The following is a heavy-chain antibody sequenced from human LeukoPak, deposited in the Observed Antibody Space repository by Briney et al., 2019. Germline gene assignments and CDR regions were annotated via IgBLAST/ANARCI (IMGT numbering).Heavy chain of an antibody. Sequence: SVKVSCKASGFTLTDFTVQWVRQARGQRLEWIGWIVAGSSNINYAQKFQERVTITGDMSTNTAYMELSSLRSEDTAVYYCSTSMRGSKYYYMDVWGKGTTVTVSS. V-gene: IGHV1-58*01. D-gene: IGHD3-16*01. CDR2: IVAGSSNI. CDR3: STSMRGSKYYYMDV. J-gene: IGHJ6*03. CDR1: GFTLTDFT.